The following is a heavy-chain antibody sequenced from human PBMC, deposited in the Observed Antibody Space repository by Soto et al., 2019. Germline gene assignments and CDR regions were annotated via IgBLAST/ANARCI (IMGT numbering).Heavy chain of an antibody. J-gene: IGHJ4*02. V-gene: IGHV1-69*06. CDR3: ASERSAQHCDF. D-gene: IGHD1-26*01. Sequence: QVQLVQSGTVVQRRGSSVKVSCQASGGTFSSHGMAWVRQAPGQGLEWMGGIIPTFGTPTYAPKLQGSVTGTANTNKNKVYMEMSSMSSEAAGVSCWASERSAQHCDFWGQGTLINISS. CDR2: IIPTFGTP. CDR1: GGTFSSHG.